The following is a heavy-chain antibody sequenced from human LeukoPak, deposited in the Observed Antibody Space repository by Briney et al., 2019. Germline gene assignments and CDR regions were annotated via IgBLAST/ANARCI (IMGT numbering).Heavy chain of an antibody. J-gene: IGHJ4*02. CDR1: GGTFSSYT. CDR3: ARDPFYYGSGSPFDY. V-gene: IGHV1-69*04. D-gene: IGHD3-10*01. Sequence: SVKVSCKASGGTFSSYTIRWVRQAPGQGLEWMGRIIPILGIANYAQKFQGRVTITADKSTSTAYMELSSLRSEDTAVYYCARDPFYYGSGSPFDYWGQGTLVTVSS. CDR2: IIPILGIA.